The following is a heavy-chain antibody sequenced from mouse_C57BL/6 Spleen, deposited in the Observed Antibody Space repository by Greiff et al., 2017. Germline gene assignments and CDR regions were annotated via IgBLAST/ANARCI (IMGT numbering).Heavy chain of an antibody. CDR1: GYTFTDYN. V-gene: IGHV1-22*01. CDR3: AGLYPAWFAY. Sequence: EVQRVESGPELVKPGASVKMSCKASGYTFTDYNMHWVKQSHGKSLEWIGYINPNNGGTSYTQKFKGKATLTVNKSSSTAYMELRSLTSEDSAVYYCAGLYPAWFAYWGQGTLVTVSA. D-gene: IGHD2-12*01. J-gene: IGHJ3*01. CDR2: INPNNGGT.